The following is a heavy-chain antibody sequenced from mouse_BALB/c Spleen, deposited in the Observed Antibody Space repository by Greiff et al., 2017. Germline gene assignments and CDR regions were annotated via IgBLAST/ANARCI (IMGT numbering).Heavy chain of an antibody. CDR2: IWSGGST. CDR3: ARTYYDYRFDY. Sequence: QVQLKQSGPGLVQPSQSLSITCTASGFSLTSYGVHWVRQSPGKGLEWLGVIWSGGSTDYNAAFISRLSISKDNSKSQVFFKMNSLQANDTAIYYCARTYYDYRFDYWGQGTTLTVSS. CDR1: GFSLTSYG. J-gene: IGHJ2*01. D-gene: IGHD2-4*01. V-gene: IGHV2-2*02.